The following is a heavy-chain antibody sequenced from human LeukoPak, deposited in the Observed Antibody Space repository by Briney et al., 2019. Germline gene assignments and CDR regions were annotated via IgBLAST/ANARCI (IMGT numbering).Heavy chain of an antibody. CDR2: IRSKAYGGTT. Sequence: GGSLRLSCTASGFTFGDYVMSWFRQAPGKGLEWVGFIRSKAYGGTTEYAASVKGRFSISRDDSKSIGYLQMNSLKTEDTAVYYCTRGLYCSGGSCHFDYWGQGTLVTVSS. CDR1: GFTFGDYV. J-gene: IGHJ4*02. V-gene: IGHV3-49*03. D-gene: IGHD2-15*01. CDR3: TRGLYCSGGSCHFDY.